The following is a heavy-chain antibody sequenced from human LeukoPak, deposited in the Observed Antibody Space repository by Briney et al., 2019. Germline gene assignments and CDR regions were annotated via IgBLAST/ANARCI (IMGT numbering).Heavy chain of an antibody. D-gene: IGHD3-10*01. CDR3: ARVRVTMDRGPTDY. J-gene: IGHJ4*02. Sequence: SETLSLTCAVYGGSFSGYYWSWIRQPPGKGLEWIGEINHSGSTNYNPSLKSRVTISVDTSKNQFSLKLSSVTAADTAVYYCARVRVTMDRGPTDYWGQGTLVTVSS. V-gene: IGHV4-34*01. CDR1: GGSFSGYY. CDR2: INHSGST.